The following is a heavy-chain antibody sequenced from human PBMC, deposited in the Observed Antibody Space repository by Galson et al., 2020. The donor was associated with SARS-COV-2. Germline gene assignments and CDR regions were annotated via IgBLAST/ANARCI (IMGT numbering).Heavy chain of an antibody. Sequence: GESLKISCAASGFTFSSYAMSWVRQAPGKGLEWVSAISGSGGSTYYADSVKGRFTISRDNSKNTLYLQMNSLRAEDTAVYYCAKDEVAGTWGPYYFDYWGQGTLVTVSS. J-gene: IGHJ4*02. CDR2: ISGSGGST. CDR1: GFTFSSYA. D-gene: IGHD6-19*01. CDR3: AKDEVAGTWGPYYFDY. V-gene: IGHV3-23*01.